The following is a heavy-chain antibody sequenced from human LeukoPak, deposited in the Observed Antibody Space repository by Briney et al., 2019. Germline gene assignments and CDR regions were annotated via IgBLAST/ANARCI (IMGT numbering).Heavy chain of an antibody. J-gene: IGHJ5*02. CDR2: IYYSGST. CDR1: GGSISSGGYY. CDR3: ARDRSGSSSWYWFDP. V-gene: IGHV4-31*03. D-gene: IGHD6-13*01. Sequence: SETLSLTSTVSGGSISSGGYYWSWIRQHPGKGLEWIGYIYYSGSTYYNPSLKSRVTISVDTSKNQFSLKLSSVTAADTAVYYCARDRSGSSSWYWFDPWGQGTLVTVSS.